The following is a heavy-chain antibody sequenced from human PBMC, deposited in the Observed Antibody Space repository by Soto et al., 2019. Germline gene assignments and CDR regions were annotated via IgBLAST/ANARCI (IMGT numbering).Heavy chain of an antibody. CDR1: GFTFINYA. CDR2: VSGGGDRT. D-gene: IGHD2-2*01. CDR3: ARKVLGSTSRPDWWYFDL. Sequence: EVQLLESGGGLVQPGGSLRLSCVGSGFTFINYAMNWVRQTPGKGLEWVSGVSGGGDRTFDADSVKGRFSSSRDNSKNTVNLRLNSLRAADTAVYYCARKVLGSTSRPDWWYFDLWGRGNLVTVSS. J-gene: IGHJ2*01. V-gene: IGHV3-23*01.